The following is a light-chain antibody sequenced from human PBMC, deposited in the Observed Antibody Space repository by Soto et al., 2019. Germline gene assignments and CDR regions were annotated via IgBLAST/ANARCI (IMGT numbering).Light chain of an antibody. CDR2: EVS. CDR1: SSDVGGYNY. CDR3: SSYTSSRNVV. J-gene: IGLJ2*01. V-gene: IGLV2-14*01. Sequence: QSVLTQPASVSGSPGQSITISCTGTSSDVGGYNYVSWYQQHPGKAPKLMIYEVSNRPSGVSNRFSGSKSGNTASLTISGRQTEDEADYYCSSYTSSRNVVFGGGTKLTVL.